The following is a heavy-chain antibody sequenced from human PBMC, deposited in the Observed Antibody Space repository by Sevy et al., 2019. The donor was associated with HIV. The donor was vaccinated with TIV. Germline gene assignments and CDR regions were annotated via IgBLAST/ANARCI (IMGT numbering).Heavy chain of an antibody. V-gene: IGHV3-48*03. CDR1: GFTFTNYV. J-gene: IGHJ6*02. Sequence: GGSLRLSCAASGFTFTNYVMNWVRQAPGKGLEWLSYISPSGSPIYYADSVKGRFTISRDNAKNSLYLQMNSLRADDTGLYYCARDLVASTLTMDVWGQGTTVTASS. CDR2: ISPSGSPI. D-gene: IGHD2-15*01. CDR3: ARDLVASTLTMDV.